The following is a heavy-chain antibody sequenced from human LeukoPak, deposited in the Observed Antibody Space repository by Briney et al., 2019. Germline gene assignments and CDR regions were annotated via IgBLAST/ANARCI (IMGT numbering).Heavy chain of an antibody. CDR1: GFTVNTNY. Sequence: GGSLRLSCAASGFTVNTNYMSWVRQAPGKGLEWVSIMHSVGTTYYADSVKGRFTFPRDNSKNTLYLQMNNLRAEDMAVYYCARDGSSGRGYYYYYGMDVWGEGTTVTVSS. V-gene: IGHV3-53*01. J-gene: IGHJ6*04. D-gene: IGHD1-26*01. CDR2: MHSVGTT. CDR3: ARDGSSGRGYYYYYGMDV.